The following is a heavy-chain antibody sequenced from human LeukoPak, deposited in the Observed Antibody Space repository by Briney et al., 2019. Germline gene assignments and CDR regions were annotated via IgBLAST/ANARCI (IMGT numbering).Heavy chain of an antibody. J-gene: IGHJ5*02. Sequence: ASVKISCKVSGYTFTDYYMHWVQQAPGKGLEWMGLVEPEDGETIYAEKFQGRVTITADTSTDTAYMELSSLRSEDTAVYYCGTIGGGSGSLPQNWFDPWGQGTLVTVSS. CDR1: GYTFTDYY. CDR3: GTIGGGSGSLPQNWFDP. D-gene: IGHD3-10*01. CDR2: VEPEDGET. V-gene: IGHV1-69-2*01.